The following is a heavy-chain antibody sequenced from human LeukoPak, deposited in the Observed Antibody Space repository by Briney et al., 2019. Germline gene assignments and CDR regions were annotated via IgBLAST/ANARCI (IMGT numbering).Heavy chain of an antibody. CDR1: GFTFSSYA. J-gene: IGHJ3*02. Sequence: GGSLRLSCAASGFTFSSYAMSWVRQAPGKGLEWVSAISGSGGSTYYADSVKGRFTISRDNPKNTLYLQMNSLRAEDTAVYYCAKLYSRGYSYGNHAFDIWGQGTMVTVSS. V-gene: IGHV3-23*01. CDR2: ISGSGGST. CDR3: AKLYSRGYSYGNHAFDI. D-gene: IGHD5-18*01.